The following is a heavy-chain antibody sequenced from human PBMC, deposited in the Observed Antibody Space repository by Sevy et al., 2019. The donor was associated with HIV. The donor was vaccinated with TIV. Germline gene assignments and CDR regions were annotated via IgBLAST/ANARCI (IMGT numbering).Heavy chain of an antibody. Sequence: ASVKVSCKASGYTFTSHYMFWVRLAPGQGLEWMGLINPSGGSTSYAQKFQGRVTMTRDTSTSTVYMELSGLRSEDTAVYYCAREGVSRDYHDSSTYYYAFDYWGQGTLVTVSS. D-gene: IGHD3-22*01. CDR1: GYTFTSHY. CDR3: AREGVSRDYHDSSTYYYAFDY. J-gene: IGHJ4*02. CDR2: INPSGGST. V-gene: IGHV1-46*01.